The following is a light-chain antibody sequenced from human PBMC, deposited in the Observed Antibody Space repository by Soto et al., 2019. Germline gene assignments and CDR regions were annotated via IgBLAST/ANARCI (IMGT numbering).Light chain of an antibody. CDR1: QSISSY. CDR2: AAS. V-gene: IGKV1-39*01. J-gene: IGKJ1*01. Sequence: DIQITQSPSSLSASVGDRVTITCRASQSISSYLNWYQQKPGKAPKLLIYAASRLQSGVPSRFSGSRSGTDFTLTISSLQPEDFATYFCQQSYSRVTFGQGTKVDIK. CDR3: QQSYSRVT.